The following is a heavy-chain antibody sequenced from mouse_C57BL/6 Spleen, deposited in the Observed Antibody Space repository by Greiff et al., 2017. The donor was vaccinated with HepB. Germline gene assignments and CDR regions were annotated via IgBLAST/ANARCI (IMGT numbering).Heavy chain of an antibody. CDR2: IDPETGGT. Sequence: VQLQQSGAELVRPGASVTLSCKASGYTFTDYEMHWVKQTPVHGLEWIGAIDPETGGTAYNQKFKGKAILTADKSSSTAYMELRSLTSEDSAVYYCTGGSMVTTEAAMDYWGQGTSVTVSS. V-gene: IGHV1-15*01. CDR3: TGGSMVTTEAAMDY. J-gene: IGHJ4*01. CDR1: GYTFTDYE. D-gene: IGHD2-2*01.